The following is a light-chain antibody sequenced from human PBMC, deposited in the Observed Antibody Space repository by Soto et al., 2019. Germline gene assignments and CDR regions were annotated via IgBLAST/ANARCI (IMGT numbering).Light chain of an antibody. CDR1: QSVSSTN. CDR2: GAS. Sequence: EIVLTHSPDTLSCSPGEIATLSFRAIQSVSSTNLAWYQQRPGQAPRLLIYGASSRATGIPERFRGSGSGTDFTLTISRLEPEDFAVYFCQQYGSSPLLSFGGGTKVDIK. J-gene: IGKJ4*01. CDR3: QQYGSSPLLS. V-gene: IGKV3-20*01.